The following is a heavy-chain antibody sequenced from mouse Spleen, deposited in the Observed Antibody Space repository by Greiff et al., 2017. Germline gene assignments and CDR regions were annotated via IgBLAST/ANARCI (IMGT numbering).Heavy chain of an antibody. CDR2: IHPNSGST. J-gene: IGHJ1*01. Sequence: VQLQQPGAELVKPGASVKLSCKASGYTFTSYWMHWVKQRPGQGLEWIGMIHPNSGSTNYNEKFKSKATLTVDKSSSTAYMQLSSLTSEDSAVYYCASGGYYEGSYEGWYFDVWGAGTTVTVSS. CDR1: GYTFTSYW. V-gene: IGHV1-64*01. CDR3: ASGGYYEGSYEGWYFDV. D-gene: IGHD1-1*01.